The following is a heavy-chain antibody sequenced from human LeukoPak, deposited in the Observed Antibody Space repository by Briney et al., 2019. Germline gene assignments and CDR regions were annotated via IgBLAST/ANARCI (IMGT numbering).Heavy chain of an antibody. J-gene: IGHJ5*02. CDR2: INAGNGNT. CDR1: GYTFTSYA. D-gene: IGHD5-18*01. CDR3: ARDGDVDTAMVTNWFDP. V-gene: IGHV1-3*01. Sequence: ASVKVSCKASGYTFTSYAMHWVRQAPGQRLEWMGWINAGNGNTKYSQKFQGRVTITRDTSASTAYTELSSLRSEDTAVYYCARDGDVDTAMVTNWFDPWGQGTLVTVSS.